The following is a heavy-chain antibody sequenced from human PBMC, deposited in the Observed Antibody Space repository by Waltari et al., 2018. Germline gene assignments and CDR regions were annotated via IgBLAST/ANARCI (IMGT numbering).Heavy chain of an antibody. J-gene: IGHJ4*02. D-gene: IGHD3-10*01. CDR2: IDIDGRST. CDR1: AFTLSSPW. V-gene: IGHV3-74*01. CDR3: ARVEVYYGSGSYSD. Sequence: EVQLVESGGGLVQPGGSLTLSCAASAFTLSSPWMPWVRQGPGKGLVWVSRIDIDGRSTTDADCGKGRFTIARDNARKTLYLQMNSLRAEDTAVYYCARVEVYYGSGSYSDWGQGTLVTVSS.